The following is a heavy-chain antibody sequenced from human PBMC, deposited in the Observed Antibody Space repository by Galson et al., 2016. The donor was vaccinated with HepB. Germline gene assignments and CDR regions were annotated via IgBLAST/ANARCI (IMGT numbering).Heavy chain of an antibody. J-gene: IGHJ4*02. D-gene: IGHD6-19*01. CDR2: FNPSRGST. CDR1: GYLFSTYF. Sequence: SVKVSCKASGYLFSTYFIHWERQAPGQGLEWMGLFNPSRGSTAYAQKLQGRVTMCGDTSTGTFYMELSSLTSEDTAMYYCARRSAGGSEAFLDYWGQGTLVTVSS. CDR3: ARRSAGGSEAFLDY. V-gene: IGHV1-46*04.